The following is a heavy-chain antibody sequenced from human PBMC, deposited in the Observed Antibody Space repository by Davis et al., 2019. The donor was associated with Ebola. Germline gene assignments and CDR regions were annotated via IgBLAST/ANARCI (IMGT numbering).Heavy chain of an antibody. CDR1: GDSISGSY. V-gene: IGHV4-59*08. Sequence: MPSETLSLTCTVSGDSISGSYWSWIRQPPGKGLEWIGHMYYSGNSNYNPSLKSRVTISVDTSKNQFSLKMSSVTAADTAVYYCLGRDYYYYGMDVWGKGTTVTVSS. CDR2: MYYSGNS. CDR3: LGRDYYYYGMDV. J-gene: IGHJ6*04.